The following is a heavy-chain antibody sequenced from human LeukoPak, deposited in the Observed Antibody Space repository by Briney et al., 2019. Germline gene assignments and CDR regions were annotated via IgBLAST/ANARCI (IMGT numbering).Heavy chain of an antibody. D-gene: IGHD6-19*01. Sequence: SETLSLTCTVSGGSISSNSYYWSWIRQPAGKRLEWIGRIYTSGSTNYNPSLKSRVTISVDTSKNQFSLKLSSVTAADTAVYYCARKGGSSGWSHYFDYWGQGTLVTVSS. V-gene: IGHV4-61*02. CDR3: ARKGGSSGWSHYFDY. CDR2: IYTSGST. J-gene: IGHJ4*02. CDR1: GGSISSNSYY.